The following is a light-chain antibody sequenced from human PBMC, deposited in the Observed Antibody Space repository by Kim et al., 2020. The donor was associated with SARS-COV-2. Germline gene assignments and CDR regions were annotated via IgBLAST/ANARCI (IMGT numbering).Light chain of an antibody. Sequence: TLSSTGTIRHVRRHNLVSWYQPHPGKAPTLMIYEFSKRPSGVSNRFSVSKSGNPASLTISGLQAEDEADYYCCSCAGSSTVVFGGGTQLTVL. J-gene: IGLJ2*01. V-gene: IGLV2-23*02. CDR1: IRHVRRHNL. CDR2: EFS. CDR3: CSCAGSSTVV.